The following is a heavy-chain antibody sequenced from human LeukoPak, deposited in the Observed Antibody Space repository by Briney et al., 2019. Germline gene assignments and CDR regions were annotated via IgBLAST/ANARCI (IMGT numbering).Heavy chain of an antibody. J-gene: IGHJ4*02. CDR3: ARGIPYGSGSYPDY. CDR2: INHSGST. Sequence: PSETLSLTCVVYGGSFSGYYWSWIRQPPGKGLEWIGEINHSGSTNYNPSLKSRVTISVDTSKNQFSLKLSSVTAADTAVYYCARGIPYGSGSYPDYWGQGTLVTVSS. V-gene: IGHV4-34*01. D-gene: IGHD3-10*01. CDR1: GGSFSGYY.